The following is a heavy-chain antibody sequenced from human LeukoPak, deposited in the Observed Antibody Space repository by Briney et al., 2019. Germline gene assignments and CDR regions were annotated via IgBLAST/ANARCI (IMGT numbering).Heavy chain of an antibody. J-gene: IGHJ3*02. Sequence: SGPTLVNPTQTLTLTCTFSGFSLSTSGVGVGWIRQPPGKALEWLALIYWDDDSRYSPSLKSRLTIAKDTSKNQVVLTMTNMDSVDTATYYCAHSQVYSYGSFHDAYDIWGLGTLVTVSS. CDR1: GFSLSTSGVG. CDR2: IYWDDDS. V-gene: IGHV2-5*02. D-gene: IGHD5-18*01. CDR3: AHSQVYSYGSFHDAYDI.